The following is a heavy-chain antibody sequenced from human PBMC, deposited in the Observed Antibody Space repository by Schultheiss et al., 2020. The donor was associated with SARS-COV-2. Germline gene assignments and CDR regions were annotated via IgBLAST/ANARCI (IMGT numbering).Heavy chain of an antibody. Sequence: SETLSLTCTVSGGSISSYYWSWIRQSPGKGLEWIGYIYYGGSTNYNPSFKSRVTISADTSKNQLSLNLSSVTAADTAVYYCARDSEYNRGNYYYYYYMDVWGKGTTVTVSS. V-gene: IGHV4-59*01. CDR2: IYYGGST. CDR1: GGSISSYY. D-gene: IGHD1-14*01. CDR3: ARDSEYNRGNYYYYYYMDV. J-gene: IGHJ6*03.